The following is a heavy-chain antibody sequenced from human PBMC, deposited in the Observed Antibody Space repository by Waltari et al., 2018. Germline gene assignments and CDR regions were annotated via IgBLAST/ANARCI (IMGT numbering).Heavy chain of an antibody. CDR1: GYTFTSYY. V-gene: IGHV1-8*02. J-gene: IGHJ6*03. D-gene: IGHD1-20*01. Sequence: QVQLVQSGAEVKKPGASVKVSCKASGYTFTSYYMHWVRQAPGQGLEWMGIINPNSGNTGYAQKFQGRVTMTRNTSISTAYMELSSLRSEDTAVYYCARGPNWNYYYYMDVWGKGTTVTVSS. CDR3: ARGPNWNYYYYMDV. CDR2: INPNSGNT.